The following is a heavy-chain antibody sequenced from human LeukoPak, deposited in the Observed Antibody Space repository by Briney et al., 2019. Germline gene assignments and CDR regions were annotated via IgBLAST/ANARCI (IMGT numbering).Heavy chain of an antibody. J-gene: IGHJ4*02. Sequence: GGSLRLSCVASGFTFPTYAMMWVRQAPGKGLEWVSSIRVSDGARFYADSVKGRFTISRDNSKNTLYLQMNSLRAEDTAVYYCAKDGYSSGSTDYWGQGTLVTVSS. CDR2: IRVSDGAR. D-gene: IGHD6-19*01. V-gene: IGHV3-23*01. CDR1: GFTFPTYA. CDR3: AKDGYSSGSTDY.